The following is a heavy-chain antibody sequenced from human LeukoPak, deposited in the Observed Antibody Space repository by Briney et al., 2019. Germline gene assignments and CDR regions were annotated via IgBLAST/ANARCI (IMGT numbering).Heavy chain of an antibody. V-gene: IGHV4-38-2*02. J-gene: IGHJ4*02. CDR3: ARHLDF. CDR1: DDSITMYY. CDR2: IYHSGST. Sequence: PSGTLSLTCSVSDDSITMYYWTWIRQPPGKGLEWIGSIYHSGSTYYNPSLKSRVTISVDTSKNQFSLKLSSVTAADTAMYYCARHLDFWGQGTLVTVSS.